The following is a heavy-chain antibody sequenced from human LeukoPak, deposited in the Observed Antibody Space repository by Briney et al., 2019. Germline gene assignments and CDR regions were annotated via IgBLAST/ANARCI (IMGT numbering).Heavy chain of an antibody. CDR1: GGSISSYY. V-gene: IGHV4-59*01. CDR3: ARESNIHYYFDS. J-gene: IGHJ4*02. Sequence: PSETLSLTCTVSGGSISSYYWSWIRQPPGKGLEWIGYIYYSGSTDYNPSLKSRVTISIDTSKNQFSLKLSSVTAAGTAVYYCARESNIHYYFDSWGQGTLVTVSS. CDR2: IYYSGST. D-gene: IGHD1/OR15-1a*01.